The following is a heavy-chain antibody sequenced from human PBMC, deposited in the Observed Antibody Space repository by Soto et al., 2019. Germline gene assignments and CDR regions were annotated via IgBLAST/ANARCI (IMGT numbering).Heavy chain of an antibody. V-gene: IGHV4-30-4*01. J-gene: IGHJ4*02. CDR3: ARGRSGDKVDY. CDR2: IYNGGTT. D-gene: IGHD7-27*01. CDR1: GGSISNVDYY. Sequence: SETLSLTYTVSGGSISNVDYYWSWIRQSPDKGLEWIGHIYNGGTTWYNPSLTSRITISVHTSKTQFSLKLTSVTAADSVVYDCARGRSGDKVDYWGQGTLVTVSS.